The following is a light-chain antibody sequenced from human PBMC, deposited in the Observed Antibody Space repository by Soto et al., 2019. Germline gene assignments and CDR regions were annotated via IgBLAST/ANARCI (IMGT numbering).Light chain of an antibody. V-gene: IGLV2-14*01. CDR3: CSYAGSSLWV. CDR2: EVS. CDR1: SSDIGGYNY. J-gene: IGLJ3*02. Sequence: QSALTQPASVSGSPGQSITISCTGASSDIGGYNYVSWYQQYPGKAPKLMIYEVSNRPSGVSERSSGSKSANTASLTISGLQAEDEADYYCCSYAGSSLWVFGGGTKLTVL.